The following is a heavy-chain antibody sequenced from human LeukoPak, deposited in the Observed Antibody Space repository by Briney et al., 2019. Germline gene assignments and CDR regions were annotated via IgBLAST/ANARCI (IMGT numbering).Heavy chain of an antibody. V-gene: IGHV1-24*01. Sequence: ASVKVSCKVSGYTLTELSMHWVRQAPGKGLEWMGGFDPEDGETIYAQKFQGRDTMTEDTSTDTAYMELSSLRSEDTAVYYCATGGITMVRGVIINAYYFDYWGQGTLVTVSS. CDR1: GYTLTELS. CDR3: ATGGITMVRGVIINAYYFDY. CDR2: FDPEDGET. J-gene: IGHJ4*02. D-gene: IGHD3-10*01.